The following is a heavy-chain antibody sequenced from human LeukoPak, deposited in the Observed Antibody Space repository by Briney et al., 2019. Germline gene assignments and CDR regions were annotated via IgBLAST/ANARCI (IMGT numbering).Heavy chain of an antibody. V-gene: IGHV1-2*06. CDR1: GYTFTGYY. CDR3: ARVYYDSSGYLLFDY. CDR2: INPNSGGT. D-gene: IGHD3-22*01. Sequence: ASVKVTCKASGYTFTGYYMHWVRQAAGQGLEWMGRINPNSGGTNYAQKFQGRVTMTRDTSISTAYMELSRLRSDDTAVYYCARVYYDSSGYLLFDYWGQGTLVTVSS. J-gene: IGHJ4*02.